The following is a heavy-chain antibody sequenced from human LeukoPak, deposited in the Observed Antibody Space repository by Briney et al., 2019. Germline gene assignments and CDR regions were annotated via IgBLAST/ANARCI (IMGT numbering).Heavy chain of an antibody. V-gene: IGHV4-59*06. J-gene: IGHJ4*02. CDR3: ATPGRYDSSGYYFRLFDD. D-gene: IGHD3-22*01. CDR2: IYYSGST. Sequence: TSETLSLTCTVSGGSISSYYWSWIRQHPGKGLEWIGYIYYSGSTYYNPSLKSRVTISVDTSKNQFSLKLSSVTAADTAVYYCATPGRYDSSGYYFRLFDDWGQGTLVTVSS. CDR1: GGSISSYY.